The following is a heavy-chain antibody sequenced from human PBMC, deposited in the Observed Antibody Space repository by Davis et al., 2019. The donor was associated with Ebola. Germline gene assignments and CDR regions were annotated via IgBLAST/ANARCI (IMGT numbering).Heavy chain of an antibody. CDR3: ARLSFSIYPDY. J-gene: IGHJ4*02. D-gene: IGHD4-11*01. Sequence: PSETLSLTCTVSGGSISSSSYYWGWIRQPPGKGLEWIGSIYYSGSTYYNPSLKSRVTISVDTSKNQFSLKLSSVTAADTAVYYCARLSFSIYPDYWGQGTLVTVSS. CDR1: GGSISSSSYY. CDR2: IYYSGST. V-gene: IGHV4-39*01.